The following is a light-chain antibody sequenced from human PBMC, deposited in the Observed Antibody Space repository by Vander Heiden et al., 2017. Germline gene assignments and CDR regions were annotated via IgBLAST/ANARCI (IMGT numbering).Light chain of an antibody. CDR1: QSISSY. CDR3: QQSYSTPRT. Sequence: IQMTQSPSFLSGAVGDRVTITCRASQSISSYLNWYQQKPGKAPKLLIYAASSLQSGVPSRFSGSGSGTDFTLTISSLQPEDFATYYCQQSYSTPRTFGQGTKLEIK. V-gene: IGKV1-39*01. J-gene: IGKJ2*01. CDR2: AAS.